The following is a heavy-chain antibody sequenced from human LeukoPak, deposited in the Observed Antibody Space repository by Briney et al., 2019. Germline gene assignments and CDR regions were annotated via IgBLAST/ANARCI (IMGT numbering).Heavy chain of an antibody. CDR2: IYYSGST. CDR1: GGSISSYY. Sequence: SETLSLTCTVSGGSISSYYRSWIRQPPGKGLEWIGYIYYSGSTNYNPSLKSRITISVDTSKNQFSLKLSSVTAADTAVYYCARDLSPLKAFDIWGQGTMVTVSS. CDR3: ARDLSPLKAFDI. V-gene: IGHV4-59*01. J-gene: IGHJ3*02. D-gene: IGHD3-16*02.